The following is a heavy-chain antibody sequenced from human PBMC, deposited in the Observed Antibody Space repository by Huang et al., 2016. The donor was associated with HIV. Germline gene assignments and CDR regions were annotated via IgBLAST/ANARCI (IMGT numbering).Heavy chain of an antibody. D-gene: IGHD3-10*01. CDR2: IYPGDSDT. CDR3: ARRPDYHGMDV. CDR1: GYSFTSHW. J-gene: IGHJ6*02. Sequence: EVLLVQSGAEVKKPGESLKISCKGSGYSFTSHWIAWVRQLPGKGLELMGIIYPGDSDTRYSTSFQGLVTISADKSINTAYLQWSSLKASDTAMYYCARRPDYHGMDVWGQGTTVIVSS. V-gene: IGHV5-51*01.